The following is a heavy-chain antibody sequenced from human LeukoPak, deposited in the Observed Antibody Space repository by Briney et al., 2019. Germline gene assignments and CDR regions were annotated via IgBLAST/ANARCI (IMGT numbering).Heavy chain of an antibody. CDR3: ARHMATVTADYFDY. Sequence: PGGSLRLSCATSGFTFTTYDLHWVRQAPGKGLEWVAVIWYNGKNKYYADSVKGRFAISRDNSKNTLFLQMNNLRADGTAVYYCARHMATVTADYFDYWGQGTLVTVSS. V-gene: IGHV3-33*01. CDR2: IWYNGKNK. D-gene: IGHD4-17*01. J-gene: IGHJ4*02. CDR1: GFTFTTYD.